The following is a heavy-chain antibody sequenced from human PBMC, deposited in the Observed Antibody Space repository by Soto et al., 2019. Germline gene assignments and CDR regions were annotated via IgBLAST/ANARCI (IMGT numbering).Heavy chain of an antibody. CDR3: AILQPSGSHDY. CDR2: SYSSGST. D-gene: IGHD3-10*01. V-gene: IGHV4-59*08. Sequence: QVQLQESGPGLVKPSETLSLTCTVSGGSINNYYWSWVRQPPGKGLEWIGYSYSSGSTNYNPSLKSRVTISVDTSKNQFSLRLSSVTAAATAVYYCAILQPSGSHDYWGQGTLVTVSS. CDR1: GGSINNYY. J-gene: IGHJ4*02.